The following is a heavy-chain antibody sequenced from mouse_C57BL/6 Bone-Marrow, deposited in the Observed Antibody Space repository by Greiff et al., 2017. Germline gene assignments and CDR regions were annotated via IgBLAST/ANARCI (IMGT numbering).Heavy chain of an antibody. CDR1: GYTFTSYW. CDR3: ARSTGYVDYFDY. D-gene: IGHD3-2*02. CDR2: IDPSDSYT. Sequence: QVQLQQPGAELVKPGASVKLSCKASGYTFTSYWMQWVKQRPGQGLEWIGEIDPSDSYTNYNQKFKGKATLTVDTTSSTAYMRLSSLTSEDSAVYYCARSTGYVDYFDYWGQGTTLTVSA. V-gene: IGHV1-50*01. J-gene: IGHJ2*01.